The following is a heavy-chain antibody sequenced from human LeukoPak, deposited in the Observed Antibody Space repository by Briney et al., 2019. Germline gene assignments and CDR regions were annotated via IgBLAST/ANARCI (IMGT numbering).Heavy chain of an antibody. CDR2: IWYDGSTT. D-gene: IGHD6-19*01. CDR1: GFTFSSYA. V-gene: IGHV3-30*02. CDR3: AKGWSYSGWAYYFDY. J-gene: IGHJ4*02. Sequence: PGGSLRLSCAASGFTFSSYAMSWVRQAPGKGLEWVAFIWYDGSTTSYADSVKGRFTISRDNSKNTLHLQLNTLRTEDRAVYYCAKGWSYSGWAYYFDYWGQGTLVTVSS.